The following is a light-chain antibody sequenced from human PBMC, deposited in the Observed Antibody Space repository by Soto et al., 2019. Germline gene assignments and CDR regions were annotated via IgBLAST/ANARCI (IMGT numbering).Light chain of an antibody. V-gene: IGLV2-23*03. CDR2: EGT. CDR3: CSYAGTSTFF. J-gene: IGLJ2*01. CDR1: RSDVGSYYL. Sequence: QSALTQPASVSGSPGQSITISCTGTRSDVGSYYLVSWYQQRPGKAPKLMIYEGTKRPSGISNRFSGSKSGNTASLTISGLQAEDEADYFCCSYAGTSTFFFGGGTKVTVL.